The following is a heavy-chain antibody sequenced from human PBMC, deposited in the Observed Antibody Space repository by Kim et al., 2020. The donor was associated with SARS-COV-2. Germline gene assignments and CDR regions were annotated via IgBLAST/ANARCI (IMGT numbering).Heavy chain of an antibody. CDR3: ARKYYFDY. V-gene: IGHV3-7*01. Sequence: GSEKYYVDSVKGRFTISRDNAKNSLYLQMNSLRAEDTAVYYCARKYYFDYWGQGTLVTVSS. CDR2: GSEK. J-gene: IGHJ4*02.